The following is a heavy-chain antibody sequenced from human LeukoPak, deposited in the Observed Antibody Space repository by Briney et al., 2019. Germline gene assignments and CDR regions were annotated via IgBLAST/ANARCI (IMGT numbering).Heavy chain of an antibody. CDR2: ISSSSSTI. Sequence: QPGGSLRLSCAASGFTFSSYSMNCVRQAPGKGREWVSYISSSSSTIYSADSVKGRFTISRDNAKNSLFLQMNSLRAEDTAVYYCARVLRYCSGGNCYSGGLGYMDVWGKGTTVTISS. D-gene: IGHD2-15*01. CDR3: ARVLRYCSGGNCYSGGLGYMDV. CDR1: GFTFSSYS. V-gene: IGHV3-48*04. J-gene: IGHJ6*03.